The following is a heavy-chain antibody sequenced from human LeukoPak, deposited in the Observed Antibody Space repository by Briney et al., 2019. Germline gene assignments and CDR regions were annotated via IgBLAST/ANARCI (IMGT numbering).Heavy chain of an antibody. CDR3: AKDSAVSGSYPDASDI. CDR2: IRYDGSNE. Sequence: GESLRLSCAASGFTFSSYGMHWVRQAPGKGLEWVAFIRYDGSNEYYIDSVKGRFTLSRDNSKNTLYLQMNSLRAEDTAVYYCAKDSAVSGSYPDASDIWGQGTMVTVSS. J-gene: IGHJ3*02. V-gene: IGHV3-30*02. CDR1: GFTFSSYG. D-gene: IGHD1-26*01.